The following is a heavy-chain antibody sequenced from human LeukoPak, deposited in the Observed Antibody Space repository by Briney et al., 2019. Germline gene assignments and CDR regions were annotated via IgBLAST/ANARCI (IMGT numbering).Heavy chain of an antibody. CDR3: ARRLTQYDCFDP. Sequence: SQTLSLACAISGDSVSSSSVTWNWIRQSPSRGLEWLGRTYYRSTWYNDYAVSVRGRITVNPDTSKNQFSLHLNSVTPEDTAVYYCARRLTQYDCFDPWGQGILVTVSS. CDR2: TYYRSTWYN. J-gene: IGHJ5*02. CDR1: GDSVSSSSVT. D-gene: IGHD2-2*01. V-gene: IGHV6-1*01.